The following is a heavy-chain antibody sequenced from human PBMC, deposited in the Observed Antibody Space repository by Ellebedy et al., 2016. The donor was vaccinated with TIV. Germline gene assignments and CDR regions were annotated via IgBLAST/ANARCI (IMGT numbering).Heavy chain of an antibody. D-gene: IGHD3-16*02. CDR1: GFTFRSYA. V-gene: IGHV3-23*01. Sequence: GGSLRLSCAASGFTFRSYAMSWVRQDPGKGLEWVSAISGSGGSTYYADSVKGRFTISRDNSTNTLYLQMNSLRSDDTAVYFCGRVVSDYIWGSYRLDYWGQGTLVTVSS. J-gene: IGHJ4*02. CDR2: ISGSGGST. CDR3: GRVVSDYIWGSYRLDY.